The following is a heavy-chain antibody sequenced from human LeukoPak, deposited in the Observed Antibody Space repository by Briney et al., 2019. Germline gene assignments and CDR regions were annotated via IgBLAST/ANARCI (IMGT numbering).Heavy chain of an antibody. CDR3: AKTLYDGDIPDYYYYGMDV. CDR1: GFTFSSYA. J-gene: IGHJ6*02. Sequence: GGSLRLSCAASGFTFSSYAMSWVRQAPGKGLEWVSDISGSGGSTYYADSVKGRFTISRDNSKNTLYLQMNSLRAEDTAVYYCAKTLYDGDIPDYYYYGMDVWGQGTTVTVSS. V-gene: IGHV3-23*01. CDR2: ISGSGGST. D-gene: IGHD2-21*01.